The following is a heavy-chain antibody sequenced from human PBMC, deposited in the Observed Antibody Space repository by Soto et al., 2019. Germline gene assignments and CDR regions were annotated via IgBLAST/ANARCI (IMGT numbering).Heavy chain of an antibody. CDR1: GYTFTGYY. CDR3: ARGPEGYYYDSSGEKAYYSDY. V-gene: IGHV1-2*02. J-gene: IGHJ4*02. Sequence: QVQLVQSGAEVKKPGASVKVSCKASGYTFTGYYMHWVRQAPGQGLEWMGWINPNSGGTNYAQKFQGRVTMTRDTSISTAYMELSRLRSDDTAVYYCARGPEGYYYDSSGEKAYYSDYWGQGTLVTVSS. D-gene: IGHD3-22*01. CDR2: INPNSGGT.